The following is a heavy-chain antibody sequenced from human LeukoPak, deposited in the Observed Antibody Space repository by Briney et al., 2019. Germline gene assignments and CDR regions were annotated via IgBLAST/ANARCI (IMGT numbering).Heavy chain of an antibody. V-gene: IGHV1-2*02. J-gene: IGHJ2*01. CDR3: ARESRGWYFDL. CDR2: INPNSGGT. Sequence: ASVKVSCKASGYTFTSYGISWARQAPGQGLEWMGWINPNSGGTNYAQKFRGRVTMTRDTSISTAFMELSRLQSDDTAVYYCARESRGWYFDLWGRGTLVTVSS. CDR1: GYTFTSYG.